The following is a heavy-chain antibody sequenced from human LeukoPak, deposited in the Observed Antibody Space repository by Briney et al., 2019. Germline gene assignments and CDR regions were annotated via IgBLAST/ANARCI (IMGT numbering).Heavy chain of an antibody. CDR3: ARAPDFSPSAFDP. V-gene: IGHV3-48*01. CDR1: GFTFSSYS. CDR2: ISSSSSTI. J-gene: IGHJ5*02. D-gene: IGHD2-2*01. Sequence: PGGSLRLSCAASGFTFSSYSMHWVRQAPGKGLEWVSYISSSSSTIYYADSVKGRFTISRDNAKNSLYLQMNSLRAEDTAVYYCARAPDFSPSAFDPWGQGTLVTVSS.